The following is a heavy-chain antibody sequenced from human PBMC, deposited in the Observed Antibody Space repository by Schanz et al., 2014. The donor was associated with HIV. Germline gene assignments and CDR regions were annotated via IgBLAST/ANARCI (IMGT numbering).Heavy chain of an antibody. Sequence: QVQLQPWGAGLLKPSETLSLTCTVYGESFSGYYWTWIRQPPGKGLEWIGEVNHGGTTNYSPSLKSRLTISLDTSKSHFSLKVKSVTAADTALYYCARRPKRWLDQVNSAGAFDVWGPGTLVTVSS. J-gene: IGHJ3*01. CDR3: ARRPKRWLDQVNSAGAFDV. V-gene: IGHV4-34*01. CDR1: GESFSGYY. CDR2: VNHGGTT. D-gene: IGHD5-12*01.